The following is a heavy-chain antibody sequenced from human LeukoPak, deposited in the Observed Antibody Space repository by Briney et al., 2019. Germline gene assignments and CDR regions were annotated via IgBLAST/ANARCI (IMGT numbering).Heavy chain of an antibody. CDR2: INPNSGGT. CDR3: ARSARWRYGPGFVGNY. D-gene: IGHD2-21*01. CDR1: GYTFTGCY. Sequence: GASVKVSCKASGYTFTGCYMHWVRQAPGQGLEWMGWINPNSGGTNYAQKFQGRVTMTRDTSISTAYMELSRLRSDDTAVYYCARSARWRYGPGFVGNYWGQGTLVTVSS. V-gene: IGHV1-2*02. J-gene: IGHJ4*02.